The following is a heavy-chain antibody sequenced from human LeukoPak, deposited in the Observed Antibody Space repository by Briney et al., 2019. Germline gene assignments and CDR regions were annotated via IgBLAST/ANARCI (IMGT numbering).Heavy chain of an antibody. CDR2: IWSDGNKK. V-gene: IGHV3-33*01. J-gene: IGHJ4*02. Sequence: GGSLRLSCSASGCTFSSYGMHWVRQAPGKGLEWVAMIWSDGNKKNYVDSAKGRFTISRDNSKNTLYLQLNRLRVEDTAVYYCVRGDGLILFDYWGQGTLVTVSS. D-gene: IGHD5-24*01. CDR1: GCTFSSYG. CDR3: VRGDGLILFDY.